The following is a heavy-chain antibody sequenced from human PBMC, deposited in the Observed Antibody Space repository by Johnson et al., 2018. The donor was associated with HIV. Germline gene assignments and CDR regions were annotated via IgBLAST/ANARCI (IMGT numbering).Heavy chain of an antibody. CDR2: ISYNGSNK. V-gene: IGHV3-30*18. CDR1: GFTLSSYW. D-gene: IGHD4-17*01. J-gene: IGHJ3*02. CDR3: AKDNSYGDLRDAFDI. Sequence: QVQLVESGGGLVQPGGSLRLSCAASGFTLSSYWMHWVRQAPGQGLEWVALISYNGSNKYYADSVKGRFTISRDNAKNTLYVQMNSLRAEDTAVYYCAKDNSYGDLRDAFDIWGQGTMVTVSS.